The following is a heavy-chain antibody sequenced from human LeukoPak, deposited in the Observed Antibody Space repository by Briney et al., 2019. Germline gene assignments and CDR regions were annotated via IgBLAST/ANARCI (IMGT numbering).Heavy chain of an antibody. D-gene: IGHD4-23*01. Sequence: GGSLRLSCAASGFTFSTYSMKWVRQAPGKGLECVSYISYSSSPIYYADSVKGRFTISRDNAKNSLYLQMNGLRAEDTAVYYCARAVGNHFDYWGQGTLVTVSS. J-gene: IGHJ4*02. V-gene: IGHV3-48*01. CDR1: GFTFSTYS. CDR3: ARAVGNHFDY. CDR2: ISYSSSPI.